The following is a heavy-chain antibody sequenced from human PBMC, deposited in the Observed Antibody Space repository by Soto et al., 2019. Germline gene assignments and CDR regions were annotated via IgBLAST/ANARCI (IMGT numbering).Heavy chain of an antibody. J-gene: IGHJ6*02. V-gene: IGHV1-69*12. CDR2: IIPIFGTA. CDR1: GGTFSSYA. Sequence: QVQLVQSGAEVKKPGSSVKVSCTASGGTFSSYAISWVRQAPGQGLEWMGGIIPIFGTANYAQKFQGRVTITADESTSTAYMEMSSLRSEGKAVYYCARSLEGYYDYGMDVWGQGTTVTVSS. CDR3: ARSLEGYYDYGMDV.